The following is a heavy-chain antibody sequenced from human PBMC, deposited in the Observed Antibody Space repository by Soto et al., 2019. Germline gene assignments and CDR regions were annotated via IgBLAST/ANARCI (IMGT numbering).Heavy chain of an antibody. J-gene: IGHJ3*02. D-gene: IGHD3-22*01. V-gene: IGHV3-30*18. Sequence: GESLKISCAASGFTFSSYGMHWVRQAPGKGLEWVAVISYDGSNKYYADSVKGRFTISRDNSKNTLYLQMNSLRAEDTAVYYCAKDLSGSGYYHAFDIWGQGTMVSVSS. CDR1: GFTFSSYG. CDR3: AKDLSGSGYYHAFDI. CDR2: ISYDGSNK.